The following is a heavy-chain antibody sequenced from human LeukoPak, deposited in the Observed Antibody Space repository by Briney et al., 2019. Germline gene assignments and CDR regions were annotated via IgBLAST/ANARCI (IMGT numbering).Heavy chain of an antibody. J-gene: IGHJ3*02. V-gene: IGHV1-24*01. CDR1: GYTLTELS. Sequence: ASVKVSCKVSGYTLTELSMHWVRQAPGKGLEWMGGFDPEDGETIYAQKFQGRVTMTEDTSTDTAYMELSSLRSEDTAVYYCATDSYGGNSFDAFDIWGQGTMVTVSS. CDR3: ATDSYGGNSFDAFDI. CDR2: FDPEDGET. D-gene: IGHD4-23*01.